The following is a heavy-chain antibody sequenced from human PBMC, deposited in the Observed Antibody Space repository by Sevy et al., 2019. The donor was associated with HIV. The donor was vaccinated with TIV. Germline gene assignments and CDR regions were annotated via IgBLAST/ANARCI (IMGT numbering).Heavy chain of an antibody. CDR2: INHSGST. CDR3: ARGRTGLGNYYYYGMDV. V-gene: IGHV4-34*01. D-gene: IGHD1-1*01. Sequence: SETLSLTCAVYGGSFSGYYWSWIRQPPGKELEWIGEINHSGSTNYNPSLKSRVTISVDTSKNQFSLKLSSVTAADTAVYYCARGRTGLGNYYYYGMDVWGQGTTVTVSS. CDR1: GGSFSGYY. J-gene: IGHJ6*02.